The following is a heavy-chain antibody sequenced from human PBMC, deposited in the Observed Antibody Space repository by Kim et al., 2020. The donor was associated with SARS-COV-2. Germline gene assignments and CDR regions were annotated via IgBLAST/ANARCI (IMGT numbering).Heavy chain of an antibody. CDR1: GFTFSSYA. V-gene: IGHV3-23*01. Sequence: GGSLRLSCAASGFTFSSYAMSWVRQAPGKGLEWVSAISGSGGSTYYADSVKGRFTISRDNSKNTLYLQMNSLRAEDTAVYYCAKDLIRWDIVLMVYATSYYYGMDVWGQGTTVTVSS. D-gene: IGHD2-8*01. CDR3: AKDLIRWDIVLMVYATSYYYGMDV. CDR2: ISGSGGST. J-gene: IGHJ6*02.